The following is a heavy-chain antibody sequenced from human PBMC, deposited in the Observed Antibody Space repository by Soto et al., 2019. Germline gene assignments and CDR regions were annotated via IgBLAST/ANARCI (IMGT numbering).Heavy chain of an antibody. CDR1: GGSFSGYY. J-gene: IGHJ5*02. CDR2: INHSGST. D-gene: IGHD3-3*01. V-gene: IGHV4-34*01. Sequence: SETLSLTCAVYGGSFSGYYWSWIRQPPGKGLEWIGEINHSGSTNYNPSLKSRVTISVDTSKNQFSLKLSSVTAADTAVYYCALYRYYDFCSGYSPAGFDPWGQGTLVPVSS. CDR3: ALYRYYDFCSGYSPAGFDP.